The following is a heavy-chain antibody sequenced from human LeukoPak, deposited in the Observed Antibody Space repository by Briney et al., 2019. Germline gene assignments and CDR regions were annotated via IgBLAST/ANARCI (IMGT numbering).Heavy chain of an antibody. CDR2: IYHSGST. Sequence: SGTLSLTCAVSGGPIISGNWWSWVRHPPGKGLEWIGEIYHSGSTNYNPSLKSRVTISVDKSKNQFSLKLSSVTAADTAAYYCARVKQADGISSFEYWGQGTLVTVSS. D-gene: IGHD2-8*01. CDR3: ARVKQADGISSFEY. J-gene: IGHJ4*02. CDR1: GGPIISGNW. V-gene: IGHV4-4*02.